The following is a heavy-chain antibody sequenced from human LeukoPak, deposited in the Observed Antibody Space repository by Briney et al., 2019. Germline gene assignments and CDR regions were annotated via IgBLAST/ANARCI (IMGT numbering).Heavy chain of an antibody. V-gene: IGHV3-23*01. CDR2: IGGSGAGT. CDR3: AKRGVVIRVILVGFHKEAYYFDS. D-gene: IGHD3-22*01. Sequence: GGSLRLSCAVSGITLSNYGMSWVRQAPGKGLEWVAGIGGSGAGTDYADSVKGRFTISRDNSKNTLYLQMNSLRVEDTAVYFCAKRGVVIRVILVGFHKEAYYFDSWGQGALDTVSS. J-gene: IGHJ4*02. CDR1: GITLSNYG.